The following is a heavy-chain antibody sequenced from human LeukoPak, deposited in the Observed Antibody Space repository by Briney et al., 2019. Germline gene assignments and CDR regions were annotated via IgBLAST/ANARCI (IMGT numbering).Heavy chain of an antibody. CDR3: AKDPTVTTFFTFDY. V-gene: IGHV3-23*01. J-gene: IGHJ4*02. D-gene: IGHD4-17*01. CDR1: GFTFSSYA. Sequence: GGPLRLSGAASGFTFSSYAMSWVRQAPGKGLKWVSAISGSGGSTYYADSVKGRFTISRDNSKNTLYLQMNSLRAEDTAVYYCAKDPTVTTFFTFDYWGQGTLVTVSS. CDR2: ISGSGGST.